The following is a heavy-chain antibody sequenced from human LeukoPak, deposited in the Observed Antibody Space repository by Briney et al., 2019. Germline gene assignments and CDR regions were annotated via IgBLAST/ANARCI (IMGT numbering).Heavy chain of an antibody. CDR1: GFTVSSNY. D-gene: IGHD3-22*01. CDR2: IYSGGST. CDR3: ARVSHYYDSSGSGIDY. V-gene: IGHV3-53*01. J-gene: IGHJ4*02. Sequence: GGSLRLSCAASGFTVSSNYMSWVRQAPGKGLEWVSVIYSGGSTYYADSVKGRFTISRDNSKNTLYLQMNSLRAEDTAVNYCARVSHYYDSSGSGIDYWGQGTLVTVSS.